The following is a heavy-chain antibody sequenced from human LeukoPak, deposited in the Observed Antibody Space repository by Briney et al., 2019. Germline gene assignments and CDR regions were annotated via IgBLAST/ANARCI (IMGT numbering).Heavy chain of an antibody. V-gene: IGHV1-69*01. D-gene: IGHD2-2*01. Sequence: SVKVSCKASGGTFSSYAISWVRQAPGQGLEWMGGIIPIFGTANYAQKFQGRVTITADESTSTAYMELSSLRSEDTAVYYCARRTLGYCSSTSCYDYYMDVWGKGTTVTVSS. CDR3: ARRTLGYCSSTSCYDYYMDV. J-gene: IGHJ6*03. CDR1: GGTFSSYA. CDR2: IIPIFGTA.